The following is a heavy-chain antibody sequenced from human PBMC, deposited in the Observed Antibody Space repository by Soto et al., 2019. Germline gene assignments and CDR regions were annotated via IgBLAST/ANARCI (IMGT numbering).Heavy chain of an antibody. Sequence: QVQLVESGGGVVQPGRSLRLSCAASGFTFSIYGMHWVRQAPGKGLEWVAVISYDGNKKYYADSVKGRFTISRDDSKNTLYLQMNSLRAEDTAVYYCAKTTTPSWYYFDYWGQGTLVTVSS. CDR3: AKTTTPSWYYFDY. CDR2: ISYDGNKK. CDR1: GFTFSIYG. D-gene: IGHD2-15*01. V-gene: IGHV3-30*18. J-gene: IGHJ4*02.